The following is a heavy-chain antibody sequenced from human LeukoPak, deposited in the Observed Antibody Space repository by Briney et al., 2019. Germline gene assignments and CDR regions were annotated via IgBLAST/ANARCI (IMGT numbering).Heavy chain of an antibody. D-gene: IGHD5-24*01. CDR3: AREMATVSPGNYYMDV. J-gene: IGHJ6*03. V-gene: IGHV1-69*13. Sequence: SVKVSCKASGSTFSSYAISWVRQAPGQGLEWMGGIIPIFGTANYAQKFQGRVTITADEPTSTAHMELSSLKSGGTAVYYCAREMATVSPGNYYMDVWGKGTTVTVSS. CDR2: IIPIFGTA. CDR1: GSTFSSYA.